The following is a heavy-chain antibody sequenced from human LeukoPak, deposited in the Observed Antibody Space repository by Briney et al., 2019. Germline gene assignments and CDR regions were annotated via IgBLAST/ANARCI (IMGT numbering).Heavy chain of an antibody. Sequence: GGSLRLSCAASGFTFSSYWMSWVRQAPGKGLEWVANIKQDGSEKYYVDSVKGRFTISRDNAKSSLYLQMNSLRAEDTAVYYCASFLVRGVISYYYYYGMDVWGQGTTVTVSS. V-gene: IGHV3-7*01. CDR2: IKQDGSEK. D-gene: IGHD3-10*01. CDR1: GFTFSSYW. CDR3: ASFLVRGVISYYYYYGMDV. J-gene: IGHJ6*02.